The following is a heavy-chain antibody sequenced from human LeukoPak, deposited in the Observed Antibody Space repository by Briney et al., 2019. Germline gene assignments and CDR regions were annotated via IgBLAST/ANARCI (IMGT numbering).Heavy chain of an antibody. CDR1: GFTFTSYA. D-gene: IGHD3-10*01. Sequence: GGSLRLSCAASGFTFTSYATSCVRQAPGKGLEWVSAITGSGGSTYYADSVKGRFTISRDNSKSTLYLQMNSLRAEDTAVYYCAKVRASSESPSYWGQGTLVTVSS. CDR3: AKVRASSESPSY. V-gene: IGHV3-23*01. J-gene: IGHJ4*02. CDR2: ITGSGGST.